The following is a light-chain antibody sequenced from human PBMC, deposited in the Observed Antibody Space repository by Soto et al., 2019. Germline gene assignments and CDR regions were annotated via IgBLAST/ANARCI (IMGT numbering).Light chain of an antibody. CDR3: ATWDDSLNGVV. Sequence: QSVLTQPPSVSGAPGQRVTISCTGSSANIGAAYNVNWYQHLPGTAPKLLIFSNDERPSGVPDRFSGSKSGTSASLAISGLQSDDEADYYCATWDDSLNGVVFGGGTKVTVL. CDR2: SND. V-gene: IGLV1-44*01. CDR1: SANIGAAYN. J-gene: IGLJ2*01.